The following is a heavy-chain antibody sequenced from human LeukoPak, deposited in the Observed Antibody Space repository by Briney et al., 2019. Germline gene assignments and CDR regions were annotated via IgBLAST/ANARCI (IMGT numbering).Heavy chain of an antibody. D-gene: IGHD7-27*01. J-gene: IGHJ4*02. V-gene: IGHV3-23*01. Sequence: GGSLRLSCAASGFTFSSYTMSWVRQAPGKGLEWVSAISGSGGSTYYADSVKGRFTISRDNSKNTLYLQMNSLRAEDTAVYYGAKEISPMGTEPIFGGRGTLVTVSS. CDR1: GFTFSSYT. CDR2: ISGSGGST. CDR3: AKEISPMGTEPIF.